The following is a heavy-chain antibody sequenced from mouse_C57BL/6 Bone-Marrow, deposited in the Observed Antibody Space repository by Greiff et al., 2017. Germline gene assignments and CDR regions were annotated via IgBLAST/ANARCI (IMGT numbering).Heavy chain of an antibody. Sequence: QVQLKESGAELVRPGASVTLSCKASGYTFTDYEMHWVKQTPVHGLEWIGAIDPETGGTAYNQKFKGKAILTADKSSSTAYMELRSLTSEDSAVYYCTRTLDSSGYDYYAMDYWGQGTSVTVSS. CDR1: GYTFTDYE. J-gene: IGHJ4*01. CDR2: IDPETGGT. V-gene: IGHV1-15*01. D-gene: IGHD3-2*02. CDR3: TRTLDSSGYDYYAMDY.